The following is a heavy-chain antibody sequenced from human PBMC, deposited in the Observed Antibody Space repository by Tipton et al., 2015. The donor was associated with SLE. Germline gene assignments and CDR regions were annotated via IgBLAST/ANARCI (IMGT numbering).Heavy chain of an antibody. Sequence: TLSLTCTVSGGSISSSSYYWGWIRQPPGKGLEWIGRIYYSGSTYYNPSLKSRVTISVDTSKNQFSLKLSSVTAADTALYYCVSSGYPLGSFDAWGQGTMVTVS. V-gene: IGHV4-39*07. D-gene: IGHD3-9*01. CDR3: VSSGYPLGSFDA. J-gene: IGHJ3*01. CDR2: IYYSGST. CDR1: GGSISSSSYY.